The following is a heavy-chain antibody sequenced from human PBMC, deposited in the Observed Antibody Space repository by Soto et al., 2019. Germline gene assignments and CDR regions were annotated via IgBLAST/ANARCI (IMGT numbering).Heavy chain of an antibody. Sequence: EVQLLESGGGLVQPGGSLRLSCAASGFTFSSYAMNWVRQAPGKGLEWVSVISGSGGSTYYADSVKGRFTISRDNSKNTLYLQMNSLRAEDTAVYYCARRSSGSYFDYWGQGTLVTVSS. V-gene: IGHV3-23*01. CDR1: GFTFSSYA. D-gene: IGHD6-19*01. J-gene: IGHJ4*02. CDR3: ARRSSGSYFDY. CDR2: ISGSGGST.